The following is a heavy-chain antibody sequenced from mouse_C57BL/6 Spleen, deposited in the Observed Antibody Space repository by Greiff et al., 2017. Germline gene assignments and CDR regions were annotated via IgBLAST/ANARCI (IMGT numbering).Heavy chain of an antibody. J-gene: IGHJ1*03. V-gene: IGHV14-2*01. CDR3: ARVDTTVVEGYFDG. Sequence: VQLQQSGAELVKPGASVKLSCTASGFNIKDYYMHWVKQRTEQGLEWIGRIDPADGATKYAPKFQGTATLTADTSSNTAYLQLSSLTSEDTAVYYLARVDTTVVEGYFDGWGTGTTVTVAS. D-gene: IGHD1-1*01. CDR2: IDPADGAT. CDR1: GFNIKDYY.